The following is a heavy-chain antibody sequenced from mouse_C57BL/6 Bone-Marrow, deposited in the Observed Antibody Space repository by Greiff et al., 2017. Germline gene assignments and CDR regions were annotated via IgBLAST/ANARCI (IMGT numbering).Heavy chain of an antibody. CDR2: ISSGGSYT. D-gene: IGHD1-1*01. J-gene: IGHJ2*01. CDR1: GFTFSSYG. CDR3: ARRAPFTTVVASRYYFDY. V-gene: IGHV5-6*01. Sequence: EVHLVESGGDLVKPGGSLKLSCAASGFTFSSYGMSWVRQTPDKRLEWVATISSGGSYTYYPDSVKGRFTISRDNAKNTLYLQMSSLKSEDTALYYCARRAPFTTVVASRYYFDYWGQGTTLPVSS.